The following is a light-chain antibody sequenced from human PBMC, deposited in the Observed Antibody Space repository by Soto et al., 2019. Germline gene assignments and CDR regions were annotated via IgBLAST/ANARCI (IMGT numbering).Light chain of an antibody. V-gene: IGKV1-6*01. J-gene: IGKJ1*01. CDR3: LQDYGDSWT. CDR2: AAS. Sequence: TQMTQSPLSLSASVGEKIIITCRASRDVGSDVSWYQQKPGQAPKLVIYAASNLYTGDPSRFSGRRSGPEFTLTISSLQPEDFAAYYCLQDYGDSWTFGQGTKVEIE. CDR1: RDVGSD.